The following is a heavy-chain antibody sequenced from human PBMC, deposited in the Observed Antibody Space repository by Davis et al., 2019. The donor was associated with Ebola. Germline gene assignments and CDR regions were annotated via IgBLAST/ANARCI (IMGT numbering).Heavy chain of an antibody. D-gene: IGHD6-13*01. J-gene: IGHJ6*02. Sequence: AASVKVSCKASGYTFTSYDINWVRQATGQGLEWMGWMNPNSGNTGYAQKFQGRVTMTRNTSISTAYMELSSLRSEDTAVYYCAREVYSSSWYLGYYYYGMDVWGQGTTVTVSS. V-gene: IGHV1-8*01. CDR1: GYTFTSYD. CDR3: AREVYSSSWYLGYYYYGMDV. CDR2: MNPNSGNT.